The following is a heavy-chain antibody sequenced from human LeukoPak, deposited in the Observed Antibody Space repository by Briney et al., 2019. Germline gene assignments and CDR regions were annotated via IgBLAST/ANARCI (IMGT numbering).Heavy chain of an antibody. J-gene: IGHJ3*02. CDR1: GFTFSSYA. D-gene: IGHD3-3*01. CDR2: ISGSGGST. V-gene: IGHV3-23*01. Sequence: QTGGSLRLSCAASGFTFSSYAMSWVRQAPGKGLEWVSAISGSGGSTYYADSVKGRFTISRDNSKNTLYLQMNSLRAEDMAVYYCAKDWSGYDAFDIWGQGTMVTVSS. CDR3: AKDWSGYDAFDI.